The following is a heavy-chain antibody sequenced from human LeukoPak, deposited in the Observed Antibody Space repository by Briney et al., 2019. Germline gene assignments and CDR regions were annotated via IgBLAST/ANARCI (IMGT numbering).Heavy chain of an antibody. Sequence: SETLSLTCTVSGGSISTSSYYWGWIRQPPGKGLECIANIYYSGSTYYNPSLKSRVTISVDTSKNQFSLKLSSVTAADTAVYYCARGNYYYDFWSGYHRRYYFDYWGQGTLVTVSS. V-gene: IGHV4-39*07. CDR3: ARGNYYYDFWSGYHRRYYFDY. D-gene: IGHD3-3*01. CDR1: GGSISTSSYY. J-gene: IGHJ4*02. CDR2: IYYSGST.